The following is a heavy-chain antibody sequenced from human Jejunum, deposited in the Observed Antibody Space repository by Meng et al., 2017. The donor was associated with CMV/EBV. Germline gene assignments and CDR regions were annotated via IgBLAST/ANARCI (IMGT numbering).Heavy chain of an antibody. V-gene: IGHV2-5*02. Sequence: QIPLKESGPTLVKPPQTLTLTCTFSGFSLTTTGVGVGWIRQPPGKALEWLAIIYWDGDRRYNPSLRSRLTIMKDTSGNQVVLKMADMDPVDTATYYCAQTSTGNIPFSYLFDYWGQGALVTVSS. CDR3: AQTSTGNIPFSYLFDY. D-gene: IGHD3-10*01. J-gene: IGHJ4*02. CDR2: IYWDGDR. CDR1: GFSLTTTGVG.